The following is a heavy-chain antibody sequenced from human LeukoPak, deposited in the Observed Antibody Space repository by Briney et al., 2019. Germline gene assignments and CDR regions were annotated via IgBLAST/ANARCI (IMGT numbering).Heavy chain of an antibody. CDR1: GGSFSSFY. J-gene: IGHJ1*01. D-gene: IGHD6-13*01. CDR2: IFHGGST. Sequence: PSETLSLTCAVYGGSFSSFYWSWVRQPPGKGLEWIGEIFHGGSTNYSPSLKSRVTLSLDKSKNQFSLRLTSVTAADTAVYYCAKSPIAAAGIDYFQYWGQGTLVTVSS. V-gene: IGHV4-34*12. CDR3: AKSPIAAAGIDYFQY.